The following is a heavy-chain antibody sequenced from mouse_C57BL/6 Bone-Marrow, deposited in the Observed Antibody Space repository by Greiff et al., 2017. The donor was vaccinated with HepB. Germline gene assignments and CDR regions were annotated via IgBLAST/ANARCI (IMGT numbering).Heavy chain of an antibody. J-gene: IGHJ3*01. CDR1: GYTFTSYW. CDR3: ARSRGGTWFAY. Sequence: QVQLQQPGAELVKPGASVKLSCKASGYTFTSYWMQWVKQRPGQGLEWIGEIDPSDSYTNYNQKFKGKATLTVDTSSSTAYMQLSSLTSEDSAVYYCARSRGGTWFAYWGQGTLVTVSA. V-gene: IGHV1-50*01. CDR2: IDPSDSYT.